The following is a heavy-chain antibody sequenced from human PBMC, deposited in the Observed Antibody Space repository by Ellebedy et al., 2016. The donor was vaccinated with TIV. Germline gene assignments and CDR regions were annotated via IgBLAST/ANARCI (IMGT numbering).Heavy chain of an antibody. CDR2: INPNSGGT. J-gene: IGHJ4*02. CDR1: GYTFTGYY. V-gene: IGHV1-2*02. CDR3: AREKGGKYYFDY. Sequence: AASVKVSCNASGYTFTGYYMHWVRQAPGQGLEWMGWINPNSGGTNYAQKFQGRVTMTRDTSISTAYMELSRLRSDETAVYYCAREKGGKYYFDYWGQGTLVTVSS.